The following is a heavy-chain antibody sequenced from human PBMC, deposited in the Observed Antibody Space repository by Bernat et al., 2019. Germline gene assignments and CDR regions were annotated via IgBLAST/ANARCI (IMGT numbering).Heavy chain of an antibody. CDR3: ARVYYYGSGSYYNSERREDNWFDP. D-gene: IGHD3-10*01. V-gene: IGHV4-34*01. CDR2: INHSGST. J-gene: IGHJ5*02. Sequence: QVQLQQWGAGLLKPSETLSLTCAVYGGSFSGYYWSWIRQPPGKGLEWIGEINHSGSTNYNPSLKSRVTISVDTSKNQCSLKLSSVTAADTAVYYCARVYYYGSGSYYNSERREDNWFDPWGQGTLVTVSS. CDR1: GGSFSGYY.